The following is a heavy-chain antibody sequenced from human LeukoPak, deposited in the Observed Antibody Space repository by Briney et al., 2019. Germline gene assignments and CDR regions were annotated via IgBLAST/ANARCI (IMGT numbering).Heavy chain of an antibody. CDR1: EFTFSRYG. V-gene: IGHV3-21*01. CDR2: ISSSSSYM. CDR3: ARDIDNYGDYIPY. Sequence: GGSLRLSCAASEFTFSRYGMNWVCQAPGKGLEWVSSISSSSSYMYYADSVKGRFTISRDNAKNSLYLQMNSLRAEDTAVYYCARDIDNYGDYIPYWGQGTLVTVSS. J-gene: IGHJ4*02. D-gene: IGHD4-17*01.